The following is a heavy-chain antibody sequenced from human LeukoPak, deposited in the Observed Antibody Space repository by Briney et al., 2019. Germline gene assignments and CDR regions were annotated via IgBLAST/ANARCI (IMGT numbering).Heavy chain of an antibody. CDR1: GFTFDDYA. D-gene: IGHD3-9*01. V-gene: IGHV3-9*01. Sequence: GGSLRLSCAASGFTFDDYAMHWVRQAPGKGLEWVSGISWNSGSIGYADSVKGRFTISRDNAKNSLYLQMNSLRAEDTALYYCAKDIDSSRSGDVLRYFDWLASFDYWGQGTLVTVSS. CDR3: AKDIDSSRSGDVLRYFDWLASFDY. J-gene: IGHJ4*02. CDR2: ISWNSGSI.